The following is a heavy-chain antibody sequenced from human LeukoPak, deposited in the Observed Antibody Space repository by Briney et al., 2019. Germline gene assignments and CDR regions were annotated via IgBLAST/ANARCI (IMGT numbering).Heavy chain of an antibody. CDR3: AKDDGSGWNPIDY. V-gene: IGHV3-30*18. Sequence: GGSLRLSCAASGFTFSSYGMHWVRQAPGKGLEWVAVISYDGSNKYYADSVKGRFTISRDNSKNTLYLQMNSLRAEDTAVYYCAKDDGSGWNPIDYWGQGTLVTISS. D-gene: IGHD6-19*01. CDR1: GFTFSSYG. CDR2: ISYDGSNK. J-gene: IGHJ4*02.